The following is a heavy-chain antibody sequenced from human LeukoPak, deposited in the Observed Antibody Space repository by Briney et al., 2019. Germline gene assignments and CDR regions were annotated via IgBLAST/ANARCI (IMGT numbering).Heavy chain of an antibody. Sequence: PGGSLRLSCAASGFAFGSYAMHWVRQAPGKGLEWVAVISYDGSNKYYADSVKGRFTISRDNSKNTLYLQMNSLRAEDTAVYYCARRGRDSSGYYVSYFDYWGQGTLVTVSS. CDR3: ARRGRDSSGYYVSYFDY. CDR2: ISYDGSNK. J-gene: IGHJ4*02. CDR1: GFAFGSYA. V-gene: IGHV3-30-3*01. D-gene: IGHD3-22*01.